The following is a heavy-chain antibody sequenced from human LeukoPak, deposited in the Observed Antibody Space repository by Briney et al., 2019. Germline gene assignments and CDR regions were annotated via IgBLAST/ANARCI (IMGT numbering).Heavy chain of an antibody. CDR2: ISSSGVTI. Sequence: PGGSLRLSCAASGFTFSDYYMSWIRQAPGKGLDWVSYISSSGVTIYYADSVKGRFTISRDNAKNSLYLQMNSLRAEDTAVYYCAKDGIPMATISYFDYWGQGTLVTVSS. CDR3: AKDGIPMATISYFDY. CDR1: GFTFSDYY. V-gene: IGHV3-11*01. D-gene: IGHD5-24*01. J-gene: IGHJ4*02.